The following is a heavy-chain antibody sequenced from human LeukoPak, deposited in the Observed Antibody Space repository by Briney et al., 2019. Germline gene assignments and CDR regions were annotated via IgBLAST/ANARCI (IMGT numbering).Heavy chain of an antibody. V-gene: IGHV1-69*04. CDR1: GGTFSSYA. CDR2: IIPILGIA. Sequence: SVKVSCKASGGTFSSYAISWVRQAPGQGLEWMGRIIPILGIANYAQKFQGRVTITADKSTSTAYMELSRLRSDDTAVYYCARLGITGTRFDPWGQGTLVTVSS. D-gene: IGHD1-7*01. J-gene: IGHJ5*02. CDR3: ARLGITGTRFDP.